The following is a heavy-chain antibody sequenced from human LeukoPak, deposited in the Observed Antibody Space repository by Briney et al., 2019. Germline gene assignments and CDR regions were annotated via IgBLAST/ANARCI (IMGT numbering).Heavy chain of an antibody. CDR2: IYYSGST. Sequence: SETLSLTCAVSGYSISSSKWWGWIRQPPGKGLEWIGYIYYSGSTYYNPSLKSRVTMSVDTSKNQFSLKLSSVAAVDTAVYYCARVAGRGFYALDYWGQGTLVTVSS. D-gene: IGHD3-22*01. V-gene: IGHV4-28*03. CDR3: ARVAGRGFYALDY. CDR1: GYSISSSKW. J-gene: IGHJ4*02.